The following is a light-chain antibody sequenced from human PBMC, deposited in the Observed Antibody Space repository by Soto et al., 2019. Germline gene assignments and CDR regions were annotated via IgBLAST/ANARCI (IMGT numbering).Light chain of an antibody. Sequence: EIVLTQSPGTLSLSPGERATLSCRASQSVSSNILAWYRQQPGQSPRLIIYGASSMATGIPDRFSGSGSGTYFTLTISRWEPEDFAVYYCHHYGNSLWTFGQGTKVEIK. J-gene: IGKJ1*01. CDR1: QSVSSNI. CDR2: GAS. V-gene: IGKV3-20*01. CDR3: HHYGNSLWT.